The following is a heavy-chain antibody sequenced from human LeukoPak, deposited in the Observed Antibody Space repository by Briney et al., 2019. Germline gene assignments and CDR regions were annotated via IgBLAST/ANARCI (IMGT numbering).Heavy chain of an antibody. Sequence: GGSLRLSCAASGFTFSSYSMNWVRQAPGKGLEWVSSISSSSSYIYYADSVKGRFTISRDNAKNSLYLQMNSLRAEDTALYYCARDGRRIAVRRGGNWYFDLWGRGTLVTVSS. D-gene: IGHD6-6*01. CDR3: ARDGRRIAVRRGGNWYFDL. CDR1: GFTFSSYS. J-gene: IGHJ2*01. V-gene: IGHV3-21*01. CDR2: ISSSSSYI.